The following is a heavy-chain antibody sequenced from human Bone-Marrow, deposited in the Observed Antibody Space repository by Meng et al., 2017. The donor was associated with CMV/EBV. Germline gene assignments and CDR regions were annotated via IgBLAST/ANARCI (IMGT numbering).Heavy chain of an antibody. J-gene: IGHJ6*02. CDR2: IKQDGSEK. Sequence: GESLKISCAASGFTFSSYWMSWVRQAPGKGLEWVANIKQDGSEKYYVDSVKGRFTISRDNAKNSLYLQMNSLRAEDTAVYYCARWYVLGMDVWGRGTTVTVSS. CDR3: ARWYVLGMDV. V-gene: IGHV3-7*01. D-gene: IGHD2-15*01. CDR1: GFTFSSYW.